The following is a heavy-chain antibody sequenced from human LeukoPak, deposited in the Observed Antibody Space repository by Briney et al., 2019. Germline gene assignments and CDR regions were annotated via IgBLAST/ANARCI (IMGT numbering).Heavy chain of an antibody. CDR3: AKGGWSGSPLNWFDP. J-gene: IGHJ5*02. Sequence: GGSLRLSCAASGFTFSTYSMSWVRQAPGKGLEWVSGISGRGDGTYYADSVKGRFTISRDNSKNTLYMQVNSLRVEDTAVYYCAKGGWSGSPLNWFDPWGQGTLVTVFS. V-gene: IGHV3-23*01. D-gene: IGHD3-3*01. CDR1: GFTFSTYS. CDR2: ISGRGDGT.